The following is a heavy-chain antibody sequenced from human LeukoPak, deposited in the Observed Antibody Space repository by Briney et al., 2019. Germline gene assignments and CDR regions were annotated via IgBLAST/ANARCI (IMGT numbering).Heavy chain of an antibody. CDR1: GFTFSSYG. V-gene: IGHV3-33*01. D-gene: IGHD5-12*01. CDR3: AREGRGYDEPIDI. J-gene: IGHJ3*02. Sequence: GRSLRLSCAASGFTFSSYGMHWVRQAPGKGLEWVAVIWYDGSNKYYADSVKGRFTISRDNSKNTLYLQMNSLRAEDTAMYYCAREGRGYDEPIDIWGQGTMVTVFS. CDR2: IWYDGSNK.